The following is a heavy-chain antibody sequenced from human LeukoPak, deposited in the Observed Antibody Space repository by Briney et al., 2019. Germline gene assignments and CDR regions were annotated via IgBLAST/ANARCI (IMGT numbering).Heavy chain of an antibody. CDR1: GYTFTGYY. Sequence: ASVKVSCKASGYTFTGYYIYWVRQAPGQGLEWMGKINPSADTTSYAQKFQGRVTMTRDTSTSTSTVYMELSSLRSEDTAVYYCARDGDSSGWHVVDYWGQGTLVTVSS. CDR2: INPSADTT. CDR3: ARDGDSSGWHVVDY. V-gene: IGHV1-46*01. J-gene: IGHJ4*02. D-gene: IGHD6-19*01.